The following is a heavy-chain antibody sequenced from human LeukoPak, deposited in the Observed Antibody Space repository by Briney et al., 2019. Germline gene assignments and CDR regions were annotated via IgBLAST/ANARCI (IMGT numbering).Heavy chain of an antibody. CDR2: FDPEDGET. D-gene: IGHD2-15*01. J-gene: IGHJ4*02. V-gene: IGHV1-24*01. Sequence: GASVKVSCKVSGYTLTELSMHWVRQAPGKGLEWMGGFDPEDGETIYAQKFQGRVTMTEDTSTSTAYMELKSLRSDDTAVYYCARDCSGGSCYLYFDYWGQGTLVTVSS. CDR3: ARDCSGGSCYLYFDY. CDR1: GYTLTELS.